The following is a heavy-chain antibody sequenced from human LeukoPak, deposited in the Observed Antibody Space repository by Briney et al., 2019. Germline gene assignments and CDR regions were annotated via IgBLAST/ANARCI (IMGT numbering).Heavy chain of an antibody. V-gene: IGHV3-23*01. CDR1: GFTFSTYA. Sequence: PGGSLRLSCAAFGFTFSTYAMSWVRQAPGKGLEWVSSISRSGDRTFYADSVKDRFTISRDNSENTLYLQMSRLRAEDTAVYYCAKDRPNYHESNGHYYRPNGDYWGQGTLVTVSS. J-gene: IGHJ4*02. CDR2: ISRSGDRT. D-gene: IGHD3-22*01. CDR3: AKDRPNYHESNGHYYRPNGDY.